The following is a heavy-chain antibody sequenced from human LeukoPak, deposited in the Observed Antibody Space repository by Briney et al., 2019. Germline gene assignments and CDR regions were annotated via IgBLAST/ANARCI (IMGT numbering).Heavy chain of an antibody. CDR3: ARELRFLEWLPAFDY. V-gene: IGHV1-2*02. D-gene: IGHD3-3*01. CDR1: GYTFTGYY. CDR2: INPNSGGT. Sequence: GASVKVSCKASGYTFTGYYMHWVRQAPGQGLEWMGWINPNSGGTNYAQKFQGRVTMTRDTSISTAYMELSRLRSDDTAVYYCARELRFLEWLPAFDYWGQGTLVTVSS. J-gene: IGHJ4*02.